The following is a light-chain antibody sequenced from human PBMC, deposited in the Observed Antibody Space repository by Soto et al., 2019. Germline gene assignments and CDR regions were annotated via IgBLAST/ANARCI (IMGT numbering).Light chain of an antibody. J-gene: IGKJ2*01. CDR2: GAS. CDR1: QSVSSSY. CDR3: QQYGNPPPNA. Sequence: EIVLTQSPGTLSLSPGERATLSCRASQSVSSSYLAWYQQKPGQAPRVLIHGASSRATGIPDRFSGSGSGTDCTLTISRLEPEDFAGYFCQQYGNPPPNAFGQGTKVEIK. V-gene: IGKV3-20*01.